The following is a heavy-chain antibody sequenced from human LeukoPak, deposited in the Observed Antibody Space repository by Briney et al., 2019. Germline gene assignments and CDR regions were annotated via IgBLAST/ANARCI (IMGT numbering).Heavy chain of an antibody. CDR1: GFTFTSYG. CDR3: ARFREDTAMVGYYFDY. Sequence: ASVKVSCKASGFTFTSYGISWVRQAPGQGLEWMGWISAYNGNTNHAQKLQGRVTMTTDTPTSTAYMELRSLTSDDTAVYYCARFREDTAMVGYYFDYWGQGTLVTVSS. CDR2: ISAYNGNT. D-gene: IGHD5-18*01. V-gene: IGHV1-18*01. J-gene: IGHJ4*02.